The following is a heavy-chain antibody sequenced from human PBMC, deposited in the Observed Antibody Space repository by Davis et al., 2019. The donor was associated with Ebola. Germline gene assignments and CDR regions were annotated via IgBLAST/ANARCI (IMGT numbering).Heavy chain of an antibody. CDR2: IKHSGST. V-gene: IGHV4-34*01. CDR3: ARKTSSSTSCLFRN. Sequence: PSETLSLTCAVYGGSFSGYYWSWIRQPPGKGLEWIGEIKHSGSTNYNPSLKSRVTISVDTSKNQFSMKLSSVTAADTAVYYCARKTSSSTSCLFRNWGQGTLVTVSS. CDR1: GGSFSGYY. D-gene: IGHD2-2*01. J-gene: IGHJ4*02.